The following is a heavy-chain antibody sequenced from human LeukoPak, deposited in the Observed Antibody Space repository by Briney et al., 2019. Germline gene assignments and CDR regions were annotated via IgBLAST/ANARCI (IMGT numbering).Heavy chain of an antibody. CDR3: ATEGSVNYYYDISGYYQY. Sequence: GGSLRLSCAASGFTFSSYAMSWVRQAPGKGLEWVSTISGGGGTTYYADSVTGRFTISRDNSKTTLFLQMNSLRAEDTAVYYCATEGSVNYYYDISGYYQYWGQGTLVTVSS. J-gene: IGHJ4*02. D-gene: IGHD3-22*01. CDR2: ISGGGGTT. CDR1: GFTFSSYA. V-gene: IGHV3-23*01.